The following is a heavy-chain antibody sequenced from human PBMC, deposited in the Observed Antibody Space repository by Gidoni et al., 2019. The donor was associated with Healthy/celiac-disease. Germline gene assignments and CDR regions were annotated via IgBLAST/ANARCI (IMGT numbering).Heavy chain of an antibody. CDR1: GSSISSGSYY. CDR2: IYTSGST. D-gene: IGHD2-2*02. Sequence: QVQLQAPGPGLVKPSETLSLTCTVSGSSISSGSYYWSWIRQPAGKGLEWIGRIYTSGSTNYNPSLKSRVTISVDTSKNQFSLKLSSVTAADTAVYYCAGQVVVVPAAIEFIDYWGQGTLVTVSS. CDR3: AGQVVVVPAAIEFIDY. J-gene: IGHJ4*02. V-gene: IGHV4-61*02.